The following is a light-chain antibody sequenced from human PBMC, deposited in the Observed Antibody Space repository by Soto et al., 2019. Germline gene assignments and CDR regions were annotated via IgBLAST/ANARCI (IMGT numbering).Light chain of an antibody. CDR1: SSNIGNNY. Sequence: QSVLTQPPSVSAAPGQRDTISCSGSSSNIGNNYVSWYQQLPGTAPKLLIYDNNKRPSGIPDRFSGSKSGTSATLGITGLQTGDEADYYCGTWDSSLSVVFGGGTKVTVL. CDR2: DNN. V-gene: IGLV1-51*01. J-gene: IGLJ3*02. CDR3: GTWDSSLSVV.